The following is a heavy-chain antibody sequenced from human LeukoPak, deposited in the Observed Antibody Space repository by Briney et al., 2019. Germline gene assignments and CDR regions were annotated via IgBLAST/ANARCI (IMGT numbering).Heavy chain of an antibody. Sequence: GGSLRLSCAASGFIFSNAWMTWVRQAPGKGLEWVGRIKSKTDGGTTDYAAPVKGRFTISRDDSKNSLYLHLNSLKAEDTAVYYCARYCSSTSCYRPPWGQGTLVTVSS. V-gene: IGHV3-15*01. J-gene: IGHJ5*02. CDR2: IKSKTDGGTT. CDR1: GFIFSNAW. D-gene: IGHD2-2*02. CDR3: ARYCSSTSCYRPP.